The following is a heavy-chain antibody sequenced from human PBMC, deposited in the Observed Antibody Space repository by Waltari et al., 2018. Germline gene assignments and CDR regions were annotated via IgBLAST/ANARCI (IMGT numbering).Heavy chain of an antibody. J-gene: IGHJ4*02. V-gene: IGHV3-7*01. D-gene: IGHD2-8*02. CDR3: ARGDCTGGVCYLYYFDY. CDR1: GFTFSSYG. Sequence: EVQLVESGGGLVQPGGSLRLSCVASGFTFSSYGMSWVRQAPGRGLEWVANIKQDGSEKYYVDSVKGRFTISRDNAKNSLYLQMNSLRAEDTAVYYCARGDCTGGVCYLYYFDYWGQGTLVTVSS. CDR2: IKQDGSEK.